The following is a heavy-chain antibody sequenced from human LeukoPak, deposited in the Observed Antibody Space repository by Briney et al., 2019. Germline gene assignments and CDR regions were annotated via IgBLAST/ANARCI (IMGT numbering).Heavy chain of an antibody. CDR3: ARAHYDYVWGSYRYYGDY. V-gene: IGHV1-18*01. J-gene: IGHJ4*02. Sequence: ASVPVSCKASGYTLPRYGISWVRQAPGQGLAWMGWISAYNGNTNYAQMFQGKVTMTTDTSTSTAYMELRGLRSDDTAVYYCARAHYDYVWGSYRYYGDYWGRGTLVTVST. D-gene: IGHD3-16*02. CDR2: ISAYNGNT. CDR1: GYTLPRYG.